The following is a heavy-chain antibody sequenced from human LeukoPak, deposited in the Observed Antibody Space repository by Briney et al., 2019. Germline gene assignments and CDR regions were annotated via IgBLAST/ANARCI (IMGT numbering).Heavy chain of an antibody. CDR2: ISAYNGNT. CDR3: ARDSLPYSSSPEYFQH. CDR1: GYTFTSYD. V-gene: IGHV1-18*01. D-gene: IGHD6-6*01. Sequence: ASVKVSCKASGYTFTSYDINWVRQATGQGLEWMGWISAYNGNTNYAEKLQGRVTMTTDTSTSTAYMELRSLRSDDTAVYYCARDSLPYSSSPEYFQHWGQGTLVTVSS. J-gene: IGHJ1*01.